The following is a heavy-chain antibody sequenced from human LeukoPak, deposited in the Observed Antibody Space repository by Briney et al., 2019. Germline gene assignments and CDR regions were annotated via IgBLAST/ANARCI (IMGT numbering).Heavy chain of an antibody. V-gene: IGHV2-5*02. D-gene: IGHD6-25*01. CDR1: GSSLITSGVG. CDR2: VYWDDDK. Sequence: ESGPTLVKPTQTLTLTCTFSGSSLITSGVGVCWIRQPPGKALEWLALVYWDDDKRDSPSLKSRLSITKDTSKNQVVLTVTNLDPVHTATYYCARMSAYYYYMDVWGKGTTVSV. J-gene: IGHJ6*03. CDR3: ARMSAYYYYMDV.